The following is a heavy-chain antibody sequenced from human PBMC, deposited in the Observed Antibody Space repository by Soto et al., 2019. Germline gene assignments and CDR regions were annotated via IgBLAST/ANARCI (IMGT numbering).Heavy chain of an antibody. D-gene: IGHD2-15*01. V-gene: IGHV3-33*01. CDR1: GFTFSSYG. CDR3: ARDSRPVAATPGLYYYGMDV. J-gene: IGHJ6*02. Sequence: QVQLVESGGGVVQPGRSLRLSCAASGFTFSSYGMHWVRQAPGKGLEWVAVIWYDGSNKYYADSVKGRFTISRDNSKNPLYLQMNGRRAEDTAGYYGARDSRPVAATPGLYYYGMDVWGQGTTVTVSS. CDR2: IWYDGSNK.